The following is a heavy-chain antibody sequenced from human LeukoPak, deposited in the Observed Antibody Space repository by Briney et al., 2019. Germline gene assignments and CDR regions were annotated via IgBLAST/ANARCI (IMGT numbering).Heavy chain of an antibody. CDR3: ARDPFITMVRGVIIDY. D-gene: IGHD3-10*01. CDR1: GYSISSGYY. V-gene: IGHV4-38-2*02. Sequence: SETLSLTCTVSGYSISSGYYWGWIRQPPGKGLEWIGSIYHSGSTYYNPSLKSRVTISVDTSKNQFSLKLSSVTAADTAVYYCARDPFITMVRGVIIDYWGQGTLVTVS. CDR2: IYHSGST. J-gene: IGHJ4*02.